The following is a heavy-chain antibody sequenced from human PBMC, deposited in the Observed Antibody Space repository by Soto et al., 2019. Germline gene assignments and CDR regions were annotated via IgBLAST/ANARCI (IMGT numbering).Heavy chain of an antibody. Sequence: QVQLQESGPGLVKPSETLSLTCAVSGDSISSYYCMWIRQPPGKGLESIGYLYYGRSANYNPSLMIPVTFSGATTTNQCPLTLSSMTAADTAVYYCALRCMAVVPEYWGQGTLVTVSS. V-gene: IGHV4-59*01. J-gene: IGHJ4*02. CDR3: ALRCMAVVPEY. CDR2: LYYGRSA. D-gene: IGHD3-22*01. CDR1: GDSISSYY.